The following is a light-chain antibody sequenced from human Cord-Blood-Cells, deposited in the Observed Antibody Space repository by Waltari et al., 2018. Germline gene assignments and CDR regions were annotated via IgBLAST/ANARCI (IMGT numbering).Light chain of an antibody. CDR1: RSVLYSSNNNNY. CDR3: QQYYSTPVT. CDR2: WAS. Sequence: DLVMPPPPASLAVSLGERAIITYTSRRSVLYSSNNNNYLAWYQQKPGQPPKLLIYWASTRESGVPDRFSGSGSGTDFTLTISSLQAEDVAVYYCQQYYSTPVTFGQGTRLEIK. V-gene: IGKV4-1*01. J-gene: IGKJ5*01.